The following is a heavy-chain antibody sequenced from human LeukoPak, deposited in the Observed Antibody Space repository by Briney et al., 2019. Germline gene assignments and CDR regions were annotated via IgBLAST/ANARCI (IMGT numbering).Heavy chain of an antibody. J-gene: IGHJ4*02. CDR1: GFTFGSYG. CDR2: ISNNGGYK. CDR3: AKGGDGYNYYFDY. D-gene: IGHD5-24*01. V-gene: IGHV3-33*06. Sequence: GSLRLSCAASGFTFGSYGFHWVRQAPGKGLEWVAVISNNGGYKHYTDSVKGRFTISRDNSKNTLYLQMNSLRAEDTAVYYCAKGGDGYNYYFDYWGQETLVTVSS.